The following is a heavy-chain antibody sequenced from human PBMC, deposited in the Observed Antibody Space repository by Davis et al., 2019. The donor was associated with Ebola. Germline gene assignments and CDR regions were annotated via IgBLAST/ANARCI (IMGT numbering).Heavy chain of an antibody. CDR2: INPDSGDT. CDR1: GYSFTGYY. Sequence: ASVKVSCKPSGYSFTGYYLHWVRQAPGQGLEWVGWINPDSGDTNYAQKFQGRVTMTRDTSIRTAYLELSRLRSDDTAVYYCARGSGNYDQWIDAFDIWGQGTMVTVSS. V-gene: IGHV1-2*02. D-gene: IGHD1-26*01. J-gene: IGHJ3*02. CDR3: ARGSGNYDQWIDAFDI.